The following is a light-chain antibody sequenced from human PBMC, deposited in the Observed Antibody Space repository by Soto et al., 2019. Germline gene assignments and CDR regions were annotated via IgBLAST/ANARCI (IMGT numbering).Light chain of an antibody. CDR3: SSYTNSDSLV. CDR1: SSDVGGYNY. CDR2: DVS. Sequence: QSVLTQPASVSGSPGQSITISCTGTSSDVGGYNYVSWYQQHPGKAPKLMIYDVSYRPSGVSNRFSGSKSGNTASLTISGLQAEDEADYYCSSYTNSDSLVFGGGTQLTVL. V-gene: IGLV2-14*01. J-gene: IGLJ2*01.